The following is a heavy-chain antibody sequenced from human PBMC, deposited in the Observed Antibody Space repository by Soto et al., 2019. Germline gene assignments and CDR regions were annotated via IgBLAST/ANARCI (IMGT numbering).Heavy chain of an antibody. Sequence: SETLSLTCAVHGGSFSGYYWDWIRQPPGKGLEWIGEVNHGGTSNYNPSLKSRAIISVDTSKNQFSLKLTSVTAEDTALYFCGSCYKYYYYGMDVWGQGTTVTVSS. CDR1: GGSFSGYY. J-gene: IGHJ6*02. V-gene: IGHV4-34*01. CDR2: VNHGGTS. D-gene: IGHD2-15*01. CDR3: GSCYKYYYYGMDV.